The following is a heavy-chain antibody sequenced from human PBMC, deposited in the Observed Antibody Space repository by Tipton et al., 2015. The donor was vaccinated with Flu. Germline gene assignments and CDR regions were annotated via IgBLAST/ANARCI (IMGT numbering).Heavy chain of an antibody. CDR3: ARDPHTCSGGNCYNSFDY. CDR2: ISYTGHYQ. J-gene: IGHJ4*02. D-gene: IGHD2-15*01. CDR1: GFIFNAHA. V-gene: IGHV3-30*03. Sequence: SLRLSCAASGFIFNAHAIHWVRQAPGKGLEWVAVISYTGHYQSYADSVKGRFTISRDNSKNTLFLQMSSLRAEDTAVYYCARDPHTCSGGNCYNSFDYWGQGTLVTVSS.